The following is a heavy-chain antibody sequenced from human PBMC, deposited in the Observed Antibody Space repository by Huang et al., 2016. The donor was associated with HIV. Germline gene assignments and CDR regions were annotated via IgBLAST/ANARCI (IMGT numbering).Heavy chain of an antibody. J-gene: IGHJ3*02. D-gene: IGHD7-27*01. CDR3: ATDAVNWGGWGAFYI. Sequence: EVQLVESGGGLVKPGGSLRLPCAASGFTFSNAWMSWVRQASGKGPVWVGRIKSKIGGGTTDYAAPVKGRFTISRDDPKNTLYLQMNSLKSEDTAVYYCATDAVNWGGWGAFYIWGQGTMVTVSS. CDR1: GFTFSNAW. CDR2: IKSKIGGGTT. V-gene: IGHV3-15*01.